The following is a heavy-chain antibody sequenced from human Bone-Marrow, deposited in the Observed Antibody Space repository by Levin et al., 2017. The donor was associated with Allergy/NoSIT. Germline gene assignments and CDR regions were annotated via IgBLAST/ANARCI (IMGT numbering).Heavy chain of an antibody. CDR1: GFTFRDYY. CDR3: ARTGYNSGFGFDP. Sequence: PGESLKISCEASGFTFRDYYMSWIRQAPGRGLEWVAYMRTSASATYYADSVKGRFTISRDNAKNSLYLQMNNLRGDDTAVYYCARTGYNSGFGFDPWGQGTLVTVSS. V-gene: IGHV3-11*01. J-gene: IGHJ5*02. CDR2: MRTSASAT. D-gene: IGHD5-12*01.